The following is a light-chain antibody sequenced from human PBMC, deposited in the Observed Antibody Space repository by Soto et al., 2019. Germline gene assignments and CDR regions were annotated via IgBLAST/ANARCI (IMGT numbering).Light chain of an antibody. CDR2: GAS. CDR3: QQYGSSPPLR. CDR1: QSVSSSY. Sequence: EIVLTQSPGTLSLSPGERVTLSCRASQSVSSSYLAWYQQKPGQAPRLLIYGASSRATGIPDRFSGSGSGTDFTLTISRLEPEDFAVYYCQQYGSSPPLRSGGGTKVDIK. J-gene: IGKJ4*02. V-gene: IGKV3-20*01.